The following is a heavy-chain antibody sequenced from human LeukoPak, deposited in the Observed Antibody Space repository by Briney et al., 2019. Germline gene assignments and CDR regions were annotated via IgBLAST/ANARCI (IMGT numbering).Heavy chain of an antibody. D-gene: IGHD6-19*01. Sequence: PSGTLSLTCTVSGASISSYYWNWIRQTPSNGLEWIASIYNGGNINYNPSLKSRVTISMDTSKSHFSLSLSSLTAADTAVYFCARASDIAVTGFDCWGQGLLVTVSA. J-gene: IGHJ4*02. V-gene: IGHV4-59*01. CDR3: ARASDIAVTGFDC. CDR1: GASISSYY. CDR2: IYNGGNI.